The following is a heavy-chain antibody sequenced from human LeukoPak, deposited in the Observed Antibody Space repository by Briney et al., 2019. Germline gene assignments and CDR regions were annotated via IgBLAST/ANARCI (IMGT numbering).Heavy chain of an antibody. CDR2: IWYGGSNK. CDR1: GFTFSSYG. V-gene: IGHV3-33*08. D-gene: IGHD4-17*01. J-gene: IGHJ1*01. Sequence: PGRSLRLSCAASGFTFSSYGMHWVRQAPGKGLEWVAVIWYGGSNKYYADSVKGRFTISRDNSKNTLYLQMNSLRAEDTAVYYCARDPYGDYPAEYFQHWGQGTLVTVSS. CDR3: ARDPYGDYPAEYFQH.